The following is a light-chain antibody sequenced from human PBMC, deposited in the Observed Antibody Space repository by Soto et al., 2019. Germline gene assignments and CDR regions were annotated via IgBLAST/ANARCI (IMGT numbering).Light chain of an antibody. CDR3: QHEGSSSIT. CDR2: GAS. CDR1: ESARSSY. J-gene: IGKJ5*01. Sequence: IVLTQSPGTLSLSPGERATLSCSASESARSSYFAWYQQQPGQAPRLLIFGASTRATSMPDRFSGSGSGTDFTLTISRLEPEDVAVYYCQHEGSSSITFGQGTRLDIK. V-gene: IGKV3-20*01.